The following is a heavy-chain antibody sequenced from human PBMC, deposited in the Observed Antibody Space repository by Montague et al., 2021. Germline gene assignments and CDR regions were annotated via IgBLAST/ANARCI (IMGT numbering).Heavy chain of an antibody. CDR2: TYYRSTWYT. J-gene: IGHJ4*02. CDR3: AREGVGDLLFSFDS. V-gene: IGHV6-1*01. Sequence: CAISGDSVSNNHAAWNWIRESPSRGLEWLGRTYYRSTWYTDYAVSVKGRIAINLDTSKNQFSLQLNSVTPEDTAVYYCAREGVGDLLFSFDSWGQGTLVTVFS. CDR1: GDSVSNNHAA. D-gene: IGHD3-10*01.